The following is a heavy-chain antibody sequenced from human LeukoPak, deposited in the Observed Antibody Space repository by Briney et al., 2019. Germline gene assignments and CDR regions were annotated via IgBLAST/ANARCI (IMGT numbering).Heavy chain of an antibody. CDR1: GFSLSTSGVG. CDR2: IYWNDDK. Sequence: SGPTLVNPTQTLTLACTFSGFSLSTSGVGVGWIRQPPGKALEWLALIYWNDDKRYSPSLKSRLTITKDTSKNQVVLTMTNMDPVDTATYYCAHTGSPVRYCSSTSCHNYFDYWGQGTLVTVSS. CDR3: AHTGSPVRYCSSTSCHNYFDY. J-gene: IGHJ4*02. D-gene: IGHD2-2*02. V-gene: IGHV2-5*01.